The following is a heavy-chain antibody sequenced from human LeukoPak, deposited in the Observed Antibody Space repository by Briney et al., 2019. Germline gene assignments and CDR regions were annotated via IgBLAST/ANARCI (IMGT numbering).Heavy chain of an antibody. CDR1: GGSFSGYY. CDR3: ARAPYYDFWSSYPTKLRANWFDP. D-gene: IGHD3-3*01. J-gene: IGHJ5*02. V-gene: IGHV4-34*01. Sequence: SETLSLTCAVYGGSFSGYYWSWIRQPPGKGLEWIGEINHSGSTNYNPSLKSRVTISVDTSKNQFSLKLSSVTAADTALYYYARAPYYDFWSSYPTKLRANWFDPWGQGTLVTVSS. CDR2: INHSGST.